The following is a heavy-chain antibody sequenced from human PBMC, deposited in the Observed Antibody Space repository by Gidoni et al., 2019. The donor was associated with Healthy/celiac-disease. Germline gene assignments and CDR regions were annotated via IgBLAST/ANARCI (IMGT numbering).Heavy chain of an antibody. CDR1: GGSISSGSYY. CDR3: ARVAWSGSYLIFDY. D-gene: IGHD1-26*01. J-gene: IGHJ4*02. CDR2: IYTSGST. Sequence: QVQLQESGPGLVKPSQTLSLTCTVSGGSISSGSYYWSWIRQPAGKGLEWIGRIYTSGSTNYNPSLKSRVTISVDTSKNQFSLKLSSVTAADTAVYYCARVAWSGSYLIFDYWGQGTLVTVSS. V-gene: IGHV4-61*02.